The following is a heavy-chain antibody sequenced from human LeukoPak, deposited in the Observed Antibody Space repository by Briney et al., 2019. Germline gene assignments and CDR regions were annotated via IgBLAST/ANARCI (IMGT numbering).Heavy chain of an antibody. CDR3: ARGAYYYGSDRAAFDI. V-gene: IGHV4-59*01. J-gene: IGHJ3*02. CDR2: IYYSGST. D-gene: IGHD3-10*01. Sequence: SETLSLTCTVSGGSISSYYWSWIRQPPEKGLEWIGYIYYSGSTNYNPSLKSRVTISVDTSKNQFSLKLSSVTAADTAVYYCARGAYYYGSDRAAFDIWGQGTMVTVSS. CDR1: GGSISSYY.